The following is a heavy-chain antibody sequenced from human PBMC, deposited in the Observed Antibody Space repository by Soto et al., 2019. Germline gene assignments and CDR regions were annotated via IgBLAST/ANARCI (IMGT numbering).Heavy chain of an antibody. CDR2: ISAYNGNT. D-gene: IGHD3-3*01. Sequence: ASVKVSCKASGYTFTSYGISWVRQAPGQGLEWMGWISAYNGNTNYAQKLQGRVTMTTDTSTSTAYMELRSLRSDDTAVYYCARSIMIFGVVMQNIDYRGQGTLVTVSS. CDR3: ARSIMIFGVVMQNIDY. CDR1: GYTFTSYG. V-gene: IGHV1-18*01. J-gene: IGHJ4*02.